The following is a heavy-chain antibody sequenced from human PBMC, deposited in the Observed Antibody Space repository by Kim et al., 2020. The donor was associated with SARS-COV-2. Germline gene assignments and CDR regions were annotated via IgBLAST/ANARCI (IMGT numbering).Heavy chain of an antibody. J-gene: IGHJ6*03. CDR2: IYYSGST. V-gene: IGHV4-59*08. D-gene: IGHD2-2*02. CDR1: GGSISSYY. Sequence: SETLSLTCTVSGGSISSYYWSWIRQPPGKGLEWIGYIYYSGSTNYNPSLKSRVTISVDTSKNQFSLKLSSVTAADTAVYYCARSERDCSSTSCYISGQPDYYYMDVWGKGTTVTVSS. CDR3: ARSERDCSSTSCYISGQPDYYYMDV.